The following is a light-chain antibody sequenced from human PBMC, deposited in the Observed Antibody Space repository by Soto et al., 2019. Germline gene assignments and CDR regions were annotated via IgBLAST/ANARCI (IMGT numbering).Light chain of an antibody. CDR2: DVS. V-gene: IGLV2-14*01. J-gene: IGLJ2*01. Sequence: QSALTQPGSVSGSPGQSITISCTGTSSDVGGYNYVSWYQQHPGKAPKLMIYDVSNRPSGVSNRFSGSKSGNTASLTISGLQAEDEADYYCSSYTSSSPRVFGGGTKLTVL. CDR3: SSYTSSSPRV. CDR1: SSDVGGYNY.